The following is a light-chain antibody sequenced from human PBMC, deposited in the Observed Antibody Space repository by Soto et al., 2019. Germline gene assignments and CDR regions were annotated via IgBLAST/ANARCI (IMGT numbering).Light chain of an antibody. J-gene: IGKJ1*01. V-gene: IGKV1-5*03. CDR3: QPYNSYWT. CDR2: KAS. Sequence: DIQMTQSPSTLSASVGDRVTITCRASQSISSWLAWYQQKPGKAPKLLIYKASSLESGVPSRLSGSGSATEFTLTISSLPPDDFATYYFQPYNSYWTFGQGTKVEIK. CDR1: QSISSW.